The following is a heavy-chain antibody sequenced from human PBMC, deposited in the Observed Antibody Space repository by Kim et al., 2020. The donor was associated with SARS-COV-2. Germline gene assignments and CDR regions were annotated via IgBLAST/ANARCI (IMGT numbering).Heavy chain of an antibody. V-gene: IGHV4-59*01. CDR3: ARGQQLVLYGMDV. CDR1: GGSISSYY. J-gene: IGHJ6*02. Sequence: SETLSLTCTVSGGSISSYYWSWIRQPPGKGLEWIGYIYYSGSTNYNPSLKSRVTISVDTSKNQFSLKLSSVTAADTAVYYCARGQQLVLYGMDVWGQGTTVTVSS. D-gene: IGHD6-6*01. CDR2: IYYSGST.